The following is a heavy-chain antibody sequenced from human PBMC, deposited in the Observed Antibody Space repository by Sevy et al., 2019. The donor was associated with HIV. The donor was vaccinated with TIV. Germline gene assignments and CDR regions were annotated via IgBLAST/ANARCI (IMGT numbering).Heavy chain of an antibody. V-gene: IGHV3-23*01. Sequence: GGSLRLSCAASGFTFSNYAMNWVRQAPGKGLEWVSGISATGESTYYADSVKGHFTISRDNSRNTLYLQMNSLRAEDKAVYYCATRDSSDLYTGVSVFDSWGLGTLVTVSS. CDR1: GFTFSNYA. D-gene: IGHD3-22*01. CDR3: ATRDSSDLYTGVSVFDS. CDR2: ISATGEST. J-gene: IGHJ4*02.